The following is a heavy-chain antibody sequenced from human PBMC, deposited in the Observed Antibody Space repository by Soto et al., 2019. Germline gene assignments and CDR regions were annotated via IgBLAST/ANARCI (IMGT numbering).Heavy chain of an antibody. D-gene: IGHD3-22*01. CDR1: GFTFSSYG. V-gene: IGHV3-33*01. CDR3: ARDSSYDSSFYYYYGMDV. J-gene: IGHJ6*02. CDR2: IWYDGSNK. Sequence: GGSLRLSCAASGFTFSSYGMHWVRQAPGKGLEWVAVIWYDGSNKYYADSVKGRFTISRDNSKNTLYLQMNSLRAEDTAVYYCARDSSYDSSFYYYYGMDVWGQGTTVTVS.